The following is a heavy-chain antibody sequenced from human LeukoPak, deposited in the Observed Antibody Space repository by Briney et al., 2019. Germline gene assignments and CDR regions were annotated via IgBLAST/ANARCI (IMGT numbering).Heavy chain of an antibody. CDR2: INPNSGDT. CDR3: ARAWSRTSTYYFSW. CDR1: GYTFTASY. J-gene: IGHJ4*01. Sequence: ASVKVSCKTSGYTFTASYIYWVRQAPGQGLEWMGRINPNSGDTDYAQKFQGRVTMTRDTSINTAYMEVRRLTSDDTALYYCARAWSRTSTYYFSWWGQGTLVTVSS. V-gene: IGHV1-2*02. D-gene: IGHD3-3*01.